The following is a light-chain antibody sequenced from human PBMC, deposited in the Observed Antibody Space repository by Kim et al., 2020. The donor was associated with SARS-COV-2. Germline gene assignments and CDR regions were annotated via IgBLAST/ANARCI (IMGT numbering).Light chain of an antibody. J-gene: IGKJ2*01. CDR1: QSLLYSDGYTY. CDR3: MQVLQIPRT. CDR2: LGS. Sequence: GPASISGRSSQSLLYSDGYTYLDWYLQKPGQSPQLLIYLGSNRASGVPDRVSGSGSGTDFTLKISRVAAEDVGVYYCMQVLQIPRTFGQGTKLEI. V-gene: IGKV2-28*01.